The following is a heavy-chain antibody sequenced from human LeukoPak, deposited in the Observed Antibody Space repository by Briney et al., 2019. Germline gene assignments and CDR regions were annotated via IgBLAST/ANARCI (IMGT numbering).Heavy chain of an antibody. J-gene: IGHJ6*02. CDR2: MNPNSGNT. CDR1: GYTFTSYD. D-gene: IGHD2-15*01. Sequence: GGSVKVSCKASGYTFTSYDINWVRQATGQGLEWMGWMNPNSGNTGYSQKFQGRVTMNRNTSISTAYVELSSLRSEDTAVYYCARGGCSGGSCYSSYYYYYGMDVWGQGTTVTVSS. V-gene: IGHV1-8*01. CDR3: ARGGCSGGSCYSSYYYYYGMDV.